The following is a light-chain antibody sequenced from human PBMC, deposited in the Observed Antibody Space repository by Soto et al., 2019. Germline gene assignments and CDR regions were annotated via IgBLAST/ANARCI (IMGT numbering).Light chain of an antibody. CDR1: QSVSSRD. V-gene: IGKV3-20*01. CDR3: QQYGSSYT. Sequence: EIVLTHSPGTLSLSPGERATLSCRASQSVSSRDLAWYQQKPGQAPRLLIYDASYSAPGIPDRFSGSGSGTDFTLTISRLEPEDFAVYYCQQYGSSYTFGPGTKVDIK. J-gene: IGKJ3*01. CDR2: DAS.